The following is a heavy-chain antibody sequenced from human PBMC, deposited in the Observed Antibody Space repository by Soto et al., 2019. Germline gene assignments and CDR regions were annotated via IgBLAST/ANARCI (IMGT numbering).Heavy chain of an antibody. CDR1: GFTFDDYA. J-gene: IGHJ3*02. Sequence: VQLVESGGGLVQPGRSLRLSCVASGFTFDDYAMHWVRQAPGKGLGWVSGISWNSATIVYADSVKGRFTISRDNAKNALYLQINSLRAEDTALYYCAKAQGDIWGQGTMVTVSA. CDR3: AKAQGDI. V-gene: IGHV3-9*01. CDR2: ISWNSATI.